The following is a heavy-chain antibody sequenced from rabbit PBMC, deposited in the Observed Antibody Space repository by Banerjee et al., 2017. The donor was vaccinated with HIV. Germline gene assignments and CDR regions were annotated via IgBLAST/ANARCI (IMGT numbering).Heavy chain of an antibody. CDR3: ARDLAGAIGWNFNL. CDR2: IDTNTGKT. D-gene: IGHD4-1*01. J-gene: IGHJ4*01. V-gene: IGHV1S40*01. Sequence: QSLEESGGDLVKPGASLTLTCTASGFSFSSYYYMYWVRQAPGKGLEWIGFIDTNTGKTFYASWAKGRFTISKTSSTTLTLQMTSLTAADTATYFCARDLAGAIGWNFNLWGQGTLVTVS. CDR1: GFSFSSYYY.